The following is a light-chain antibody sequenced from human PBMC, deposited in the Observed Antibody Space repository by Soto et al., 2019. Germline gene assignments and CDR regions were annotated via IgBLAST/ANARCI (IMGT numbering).Light chain of an antibody. CDR1: SSNIGGNT. Sequence: SVLPQPPSASGTPGQRVTISCSGSSSNIGGNTVNWYQQLPGTAPRVLIYSNNQRPSGVPDRFSGSKSGTSASLAICGLQSEDEADYYCAAWDDSLNAVVFGGGTKLTVL. CDR3: AAWDDSLNAVV. V-gene: IGLV1-44*01. CDR2: SNN. J-gene: IGLJ2*01.